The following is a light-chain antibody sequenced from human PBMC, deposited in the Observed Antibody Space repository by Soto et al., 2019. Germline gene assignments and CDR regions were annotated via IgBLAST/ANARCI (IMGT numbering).Light chain of an antibody. V-gene: IGKV4-1*01. CDR3: QQYYSTPQGT. CDR2: WAS. J-gene: IGKJ1*01. Sequence: DIVMTQSPDSLAVSLGERATINCKSSQSVLYSSNNKNYLAWYQQKPGQPPKLLIYWASTRESGVPDRFSGRVSRTDFTLTVSSLQAEDVAVYCCQQYYSTPQGTFGQGTKVEIK. CDR1: QSVLYSSNNKNY.